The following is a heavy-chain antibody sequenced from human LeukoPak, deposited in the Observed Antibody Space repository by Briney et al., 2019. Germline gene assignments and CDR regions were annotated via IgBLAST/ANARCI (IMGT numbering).Heavy chain of an antibody. CDR2: IYTTGST. V-gene: IGHV4-4*07. CDR1: GVSISSYY. D-gene: IGHD2-2*01. CDR3: ARENAKDTFQLLPILEAFDI. J-gene: IGHJ3*02. Sequence: SETLSLTCTVSGVSISSYYWSWIRQPAGKGLEWIGRIYTTGSTNYNPSLKSRVTMSVDTSKNQFSLKLSSVTAADTAVYYCARENAKDTFQLLPILEAFDIWGQGTMVTVSS.